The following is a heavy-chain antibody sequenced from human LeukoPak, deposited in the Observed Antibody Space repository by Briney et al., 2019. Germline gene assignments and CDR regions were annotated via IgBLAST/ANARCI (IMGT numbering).Heavy chain of an antibody. CDR1: GFTVSSNY. V-gene: IGHV3-66*01. J-gene: IGHJ4*02. CDR2: IYSGGST. CDR3: ARSPYLSGYLDY. Sequence: GGSLRLSCAASGFTVSSNYMSWVRQAPGKGLEWVSVIYSGGSTYYADSVKGRFTISRDNSKNTLYLQMNSLRAEDTAVYYCARSPYLSGYLDYWGQGTLVTVSS. D-gene: IGHD2-15*01.